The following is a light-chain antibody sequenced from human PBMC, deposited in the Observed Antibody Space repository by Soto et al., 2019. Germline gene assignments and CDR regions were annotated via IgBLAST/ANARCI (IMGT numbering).Light chain of an antibody. CDR1: CSDVGGYNY. Sequence: QPVLTQPRSVSGSPGQSVTISCTGTCSDVGGYNYVSWYQQHPGKAPKLMIFDVSKRPSGVPDRFSGSKSGNTASLTISGLQAEDEADYYCCSYAGSYNVVFGGGTKLTVL. J-gene: IGLJ2*01. CDR2: DVS. V-gene: IGLV2-11*01. CDR3: CSYAGSYNVV.